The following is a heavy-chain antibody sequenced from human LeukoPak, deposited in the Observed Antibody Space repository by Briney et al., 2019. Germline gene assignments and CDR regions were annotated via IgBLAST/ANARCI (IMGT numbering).Heavy chain of an antibody. Sequence: GASVKVSCKASGYTFTSYYMHWVRQAPGQGLEWMGIINPSGGSTSYAQKFQGRVTMTRDTSTSTVYMELSSLRSEDTAVYYCARAPRIAALRYWFDPWGQGTLVTVSS. CDR3: ARAPRIAALRYWFDP. J-gene: IGHJ5*02. V-gene: IGHV1-46*01. CDR2: INPSGGST. CDR1: GYTFTSYY. D-gene: IGHD6-6*01.